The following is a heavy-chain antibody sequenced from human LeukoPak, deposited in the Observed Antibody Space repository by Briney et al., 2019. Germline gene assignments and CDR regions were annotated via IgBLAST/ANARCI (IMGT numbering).Heavy chain of an antibody. D-gene: IGHD3-16*02. CDR3: AKAYYDYVLGSYRYFCAFDI. CDR2: ISGDGGRT. CDR1: GFTFDDYA. Sequence: PGGSLRLSCAASGFTFDDYAMHWVRQAPGKGLEWVSLISGDGGRTHYADSVKGRFTISRDNSKNSLYLQMNSLRTEDTAFYYCAKAYYDYVLGSYRYFCAFDIWGQGTMVTVSS. V-gene: IGHV3-43*02. J-gene: IGHJ3*02.